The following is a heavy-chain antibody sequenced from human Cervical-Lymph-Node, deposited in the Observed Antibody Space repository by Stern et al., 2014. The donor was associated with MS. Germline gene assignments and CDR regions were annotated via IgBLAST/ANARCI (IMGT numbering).Heavy chain of an antibody. Sequence: VQLVESGGGLVSPGGSLRLSCAASGFSFSDYYLNWIRQAPGKGLEGVSYITSSGRTVYYTDSVKGRFTISRDNARNSLYLQLNSLRVEDTAVYYCARSSYEFPDYMFTGVYYSAMDVWGQGTAVTVSS. V-gene: IGHV3-11*01. CDR3: ARSSYEFPDYMFTGVYYSAMDV. CDR1: GFSFSDYY. J-gene: IGHJ6*02. D-gene: IGHD4-11*01. CDR2: ITSSGRTV.